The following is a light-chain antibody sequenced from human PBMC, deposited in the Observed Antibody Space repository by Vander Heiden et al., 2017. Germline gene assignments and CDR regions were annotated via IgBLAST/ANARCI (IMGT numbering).Light chain of an antibody. CDR1: QSISSY. CDR2: AAS. J-gene: IGKJ5*01. Sequence: DIQMTQSPSSLSASVGDRVTITCRASQSISSYLNWYQQKPGKAPKLLIYAASSLQSGVPPRFSGRGSGTDFTLTISRLQPEDFATYYCQQSDSTPITFGQGTRLEIK. V-gene: IGKV1-39*01. CDR3: QQSDSTPIT.